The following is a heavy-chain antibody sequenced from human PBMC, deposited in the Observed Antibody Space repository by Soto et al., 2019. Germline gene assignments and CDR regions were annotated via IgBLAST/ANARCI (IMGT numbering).Heavy chain of an antibody. J-gene: IGHJ5*01. CDR2: VSGNNGAS. CDR3: VRDQKYFRVNGNWFDS. CDR1: GYTSADFG. V-gene: IGHV1-18*04. Sequence: ASVTVSCNASGYTSADFGISWVRQAPGQGLEWMGWVSGNNGASNPAPKVQGRITMTLDTSTGVSYMALRSLRSDDTAIYYCVRDQKYFRVNGNWFDSWGQGTLVTVSS. D-gene: IGHD2-2*01.